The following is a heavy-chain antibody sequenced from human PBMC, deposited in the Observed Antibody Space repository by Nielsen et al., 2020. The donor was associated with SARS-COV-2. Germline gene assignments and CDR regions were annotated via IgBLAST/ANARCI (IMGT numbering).Heavy chain of an antibody. CDR3: ARSSSPFDY. CDR1: GGTFSSYA. D-gene: IGHD6-19*01. CDR2: IIPILGIA. V-gene: IGHV1-69*04. J-gene: IGHJ4*02. Sequence: SVKVSCKASGGTFSSYAISWVRQAPGQGLEWMGRIIPILGIANYAQRFQGRVTITRDTSASTAYMELSSLRSEDTAVYYCARSSSPFDYWGQGTLVTVSS.